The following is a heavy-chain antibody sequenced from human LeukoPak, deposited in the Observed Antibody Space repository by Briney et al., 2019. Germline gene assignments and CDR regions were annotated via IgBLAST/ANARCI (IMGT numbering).Heavy chain of an antibody. D-gene: IGHD3-22*01. CDR3: AKRADSSAHSFDY. V-gene: IGHV3-23*01. CDR1: GFTFSSYA. CDR2: ISGSGGST. J-gene: IGHJ4*02. Sequence: PGGSLRLSCAASGFTFSSYAMSWVRQAPEKGLEWVSAISGSGGSTYYADSVKGRFTISRDNSKNTLYLQMDSLRVEDTAVYYCAKRADSSAHSFDYWGQGTLVTVSS.